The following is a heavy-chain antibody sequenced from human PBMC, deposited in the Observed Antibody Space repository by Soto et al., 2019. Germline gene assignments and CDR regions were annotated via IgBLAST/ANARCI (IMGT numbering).Heavy chain of an antibody. CDR2: IYPGESDT. D-gene: IGHD1-26*01. CDR3: ARWGRGDYYYMDV. CDR1: GSSFTSYW. V-gene: IGHV5-51*03. J-gene: IGHJ6*03. Sequence: GESLTLSCKGSGSSFTSYWIGWVRQMPGKGLEWMGSIYPGESDTKYSPSFQGQVTISAAKSNSTAYLQWSSLKASDTAMYYCARWGRGDYYYMDVWGKGTTVTVSS.